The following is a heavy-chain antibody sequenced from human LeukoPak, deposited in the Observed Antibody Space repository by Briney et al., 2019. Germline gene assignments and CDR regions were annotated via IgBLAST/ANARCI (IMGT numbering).Heavy chain of an antibody. CDR3: ATNKGGYFDY. D-gene: IGHD3-16*01. J-gene: IGHJ4*02. V-gene: IGHV3-21*01. Sequence: PGGSLRLSCAASGFTFSSYSMNWVRQAPGKGLEWVSSISSSSYIYYADSVKGRFTISRDDAKNSLYLQMNSLRAEDTAVYYCATNKGGYFDYWGQGTLVTVSS. CDR2: ISSSSYI. CDR1: GFTFSSYS.